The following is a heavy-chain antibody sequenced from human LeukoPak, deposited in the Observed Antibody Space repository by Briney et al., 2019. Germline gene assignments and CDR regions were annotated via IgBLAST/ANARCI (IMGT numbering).Heavy chain of an antibody. V-gene: IGHV1-8*03. Sequence: ASVKVSCKASGYIFTTYDINWVRQATGQGLEWMGWMNPNNGNTGYSQKFQDRVTFTRNTSISTAYMELSSLRSEDTAVYYCARGQVSIFGVPGYYMDVWGEGTTVTVSS. CDR3: ARGQVSIFGVPGYYMDV. J-gene: IGHJ6*03. CDR2: MNPNNGNT. D-gene: IGHD3-3*01. CDR1: GYIFTTYD.